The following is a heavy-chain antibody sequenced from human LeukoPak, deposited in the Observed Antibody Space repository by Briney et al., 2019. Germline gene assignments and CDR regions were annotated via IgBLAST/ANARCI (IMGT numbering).Heavy chain of an antibody. J-gene: IGHJ4*02. CDR2: IYTSGST. CDR3: ARGRKEDGYNYYFDY. CDR1: GGSISSGSYY. D-gene: IGHD5-24*01. V-gene: IGHV4-61*02. Sequence: SETLSLTCTVSGGSISSGSYYWSWIRQPAGKGLEWIGRIYTSGSTNYNPSLKSRVTISVDTSKNQFSLKLSSVTAADTAVYYCARGRKEDGYNYYFDYWGQGTLVTASS.